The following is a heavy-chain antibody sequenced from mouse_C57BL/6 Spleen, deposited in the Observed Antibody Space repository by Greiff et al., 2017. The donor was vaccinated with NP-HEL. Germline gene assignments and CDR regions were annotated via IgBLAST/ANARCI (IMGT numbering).Heavy chain of an antibody. D-gene: IGHD1-1*01. CDR2: INPNYGTT. V-gene: IGHV1-39*01. Sequence: EVKLLESGPELVKPGASVKISCKASGYSFTDYNMNWVKQSNGKSLEWIGVINPNYGTTSYNQKFKGKATLTVDQSSSTAYMQLNSLTSEDSAVYYCARSDYYGSHYYAMDYWGQGTSVTVSS. CDR1: GYSFTDYN. J-gene: IGHJ4*01. CDR3: ARSDYYGSHYYAMDY.